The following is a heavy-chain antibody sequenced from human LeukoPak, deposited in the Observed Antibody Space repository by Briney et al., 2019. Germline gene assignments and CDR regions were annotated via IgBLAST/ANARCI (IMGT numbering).Heavy chain of an antibody. V-gene: IGHV1-2*02. CDR1: GYTFTDYY. J-gene: IGHJ4*02. CDR3: ARDGTMDY. Sequence: GASVKVSCRASGYTFTDYYIHWLRQAPGQGPEWMGWINPNSGDTNYAQRFQGRVILTRDTSISTTYMDLSGLTSDDTALYYCARDGTMDYWGQGTQVTVSS. CDR2: INPNSGDT.